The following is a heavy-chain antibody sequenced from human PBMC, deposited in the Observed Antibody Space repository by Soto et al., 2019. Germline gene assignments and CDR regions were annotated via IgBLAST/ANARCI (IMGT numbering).Heavy chain of an antibody. CDR1: GFTFTNVW. CDR3: STAVTPASLYYYYMDV. V-gene: IGHV3-15*01. Sequence: EVQLVESGGGLAKPGGSLRLSCAASGFTFTNVWLSWVRQAPGKGLEWVGRIKSTTDGGTTDYAAPVKGRFTISRDDSENTLYLQINSLKTEDTAVYYCSTAVTPASLYYYYMDVWGSGTTVTVSS. D-gene: IGHD2-2*01. J-gene: IGHJ6*03. CDR2: IKSTTDGGTT.